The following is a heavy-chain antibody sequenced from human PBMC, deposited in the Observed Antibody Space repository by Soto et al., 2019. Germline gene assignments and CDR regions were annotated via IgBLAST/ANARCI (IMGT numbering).Heavy chain of an antibody. J-gene: IGHJ6*02. CDR2: IDWDDDK. CDR1: GFSLSTSGMC. Sequence: SGPTLVNPTPTLTLTCTFSGFSLSTSGMCVSWIRQPPGKALEWLARIDWDDDKYYSTSLKTRLTISKDTSKNQVVLTMTNMDPVDTATYYCARSLVLVPAALKYYYYGMDVWGQGTTVTVSS. D-gene: IGHD2-2*01. V-gene: IGHV2-70*11. CDR3: ARSLVLVPAALKYYYYGMDV.